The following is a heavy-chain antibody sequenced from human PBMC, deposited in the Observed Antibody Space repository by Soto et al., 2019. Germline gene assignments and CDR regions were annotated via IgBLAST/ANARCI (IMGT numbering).Heavy chain of an antibody. Sequence: EVQLLESGGGLVQPGGSLRLSCAASGFTFSSYAMSWVRQAPGKGLEWVSAISGSGGSTYYADSVKGRFTISRDNSKNTRYLQMNSLRAEDTAVYYCAKWGDYYGDLYYSDYWGQGTLVTVSS. V-gene: IGHV3-23*01. CDR3: AKWGDYYGDLYYSDY. D-gene: IGHD4-17*01. CDR1: GFTFSSYA. J-gene: IGHJ4*02. CDR2: ISGSGGST.